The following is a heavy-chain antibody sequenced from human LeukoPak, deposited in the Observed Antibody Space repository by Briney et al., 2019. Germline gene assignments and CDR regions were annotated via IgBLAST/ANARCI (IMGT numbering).Heavy chain of an antibody. V-gene: IGHV1-2*06. CDR1: GYTFTGYY. CDR2: INPNSGGT. Sequence: ASVKVSCKASGYTFTGYYMHWVRQAPGQGLEWMGRINPNSGGTNYAQKFQGRVTMTRDTSISAAYMELSRLRSDDTAVYYCARGRHDYGDYCLNYWGQGTLVTVSS. D-gene: IGHD4-17*01. CDR3: ARGRHDYGDYCLNY. J-gene: IGHJ4*02.